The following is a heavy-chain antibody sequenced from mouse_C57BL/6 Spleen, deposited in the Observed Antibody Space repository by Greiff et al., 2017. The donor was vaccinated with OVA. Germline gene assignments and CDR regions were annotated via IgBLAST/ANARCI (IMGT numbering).Heavy chain of an antibody. CDR2: IHPSDSDT. CDR3: AISGSSGPWFAY. CDR1: GYTFTSYW. D-gene: IGHD3-2*02. Sequence: QVQLQQPGAELVKPGASVKVSCKASGYTFTSYWMHWVKQRPGQGLEWIGRIHPSDSDTNYNQKFKGKATLTVDKSSSTAYMQLSSLTSEDSAVDYCAISGSSGPWFAYWGQGTLVTVSA. V-gene: IGHV1-74*01. J-gene: IGHJ3*01.